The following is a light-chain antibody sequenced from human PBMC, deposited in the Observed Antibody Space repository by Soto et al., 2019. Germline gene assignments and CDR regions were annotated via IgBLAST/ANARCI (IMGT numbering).Light chain of an antibody. Sequence: EIVLTQSPGTLSLSPGERATLSCRASQSISSSYLAWYQQKPGQAPRLLIYGASSRATGIPDRFSGSGSGTDFTLTINRMEPEDFALYYCQQYDSSPRTFGQGTKVVIK. V-gene: IGKV3-20*01. CDR2: GAS. CDR1: QSISSSY. CDR3: QQYDSSPRT. J-gene: IGKJ1*01.